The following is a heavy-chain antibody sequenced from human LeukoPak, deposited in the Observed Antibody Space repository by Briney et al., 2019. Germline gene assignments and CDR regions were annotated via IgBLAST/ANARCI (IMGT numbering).Heavy chain of an antibody. D-gene: IGHD3-22*01. CDR3: ARDRRYYYDSSGYHTFDY. V-gene: IGHV1-69*13. CDR1: GGTFSSYA. Sequence: SVKVSCKASGGTFSSYAISWVRQAPGQGLEWMGGIIPIFGTANYAQKFQGRVTITADESTSTAYMELSSLRSEDTAVYYCARDRRYYYDSSGYHTFDYWGQGTLVTASS. J-gene: IGHJ4*02. CDR2: IIPIFGTA.